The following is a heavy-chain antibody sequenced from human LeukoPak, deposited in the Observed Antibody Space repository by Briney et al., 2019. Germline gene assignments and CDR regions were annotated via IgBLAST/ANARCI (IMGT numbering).Heavy chain of an antibody. CDR1: GFTFSSYG. CDR2: IWYDGSNK. CDR3: ARTYSSSWSYCDS. J-gene: IGHJ4*02. D-gene: IGHD6-13*01. Sequence: GGSLRLSCAASGFTFSSYGMHWVRQAPGKGLEWVAVIWYDGSNKYYADSVKGRFTISRDNSKNTLYLQMNSLRAEDTAVYYCARTYSSSWSYCDSWGQGTLVTVSS. V-gene: IGHV3-33*01.